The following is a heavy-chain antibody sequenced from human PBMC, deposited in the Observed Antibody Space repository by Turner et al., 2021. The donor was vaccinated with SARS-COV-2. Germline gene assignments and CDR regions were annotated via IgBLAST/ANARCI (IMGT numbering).Heavy chain of an antibody. CDR2: IIPIFGTA. Sequence: QLQLVQSGAEVKKPVSSVKVSCKASGGTFSNYAITWVRQAPGQGLEWMGGIIPIFGTANYEQKFQGRVTITADESTSTAYMELSSLRSEDTAVYYCAKDSSEEPLDYWGQGTLVTVSS. CDR1: GGTFSNYA. V-gene: IGHV1-69*01. D-gene: IGHD1-26*01. CDR3: AKDSSEEPLDY. J-gene: IGHJ4*02.